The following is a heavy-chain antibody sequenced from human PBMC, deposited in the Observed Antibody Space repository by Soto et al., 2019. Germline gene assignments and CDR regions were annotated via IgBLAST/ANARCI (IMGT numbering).Heavy chain of an antibody. Sequence: QPGGSLRLSCTASGFTFGDYAMSWVRQAPGKGLEWVGFIRSKAYGGTTEYAASVKGRFTISRDDSKSIAYLQMNSLKTEDTAVYYCTRDTPYYDFWSGTLYGMDVWGQGTTVTVSS. V-gene: IGHV3-49*04. CDR1: GFTFGDYA. CDR3: TRDTPYYDFWSGTLYGMDV. CDR2: IRSKAYGGTT. D-gene: IGHD3-3*01. J-gene: IGHJ6*02.